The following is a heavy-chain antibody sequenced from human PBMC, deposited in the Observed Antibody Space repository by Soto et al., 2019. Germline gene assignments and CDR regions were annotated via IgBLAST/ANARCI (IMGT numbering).Heavy chain of an antibody. D-gene: IGHD6-13*01. CDR1: GFTFGDYA. J-gene: IGHJ6*02. Sequence: GGSLRLSCTASGFTFGDYAMGWFRQAPGKGLEWVGFIRSKAYGGTTEYAASVKGRFTISRDDSKSIAYLQMNSLKTEDTAVYYCTRGGAAAGTYYYYGMDVWGQGTTVTVSS. CDR3: TRGGAAAGTYYYYGMDV. V-gene: IGHV3-49*03. CDR2: IRSKAYGGTT.